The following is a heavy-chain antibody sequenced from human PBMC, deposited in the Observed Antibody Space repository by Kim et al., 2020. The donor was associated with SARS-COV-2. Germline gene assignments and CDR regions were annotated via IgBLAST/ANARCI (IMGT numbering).Heavy chain of an antibody. Sequence: KGRFTISGDNSKNTLYLEMNGLRAEDTAVYYCAKDERDIVVVPAGSSFDYWGQGTLVTVSS. J-gene: IGHJ4*02. CDR3: AKDERDIVVVPAGSSFDY. V-gene: IGHV3-23*01. D-gene: IGHD2-2*01.